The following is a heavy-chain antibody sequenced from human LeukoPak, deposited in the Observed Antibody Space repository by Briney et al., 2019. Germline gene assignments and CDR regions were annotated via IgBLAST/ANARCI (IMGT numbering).Heavy chain of an antibody. CDR3: AKDATAVVGTVYMDV. CDR2: ISNIGDII. V-gene: IGHV3-48*03. J-gene: IGHJ6*03. D-gene: IGHD6-13*01. Sequence: GGSLRLSCAASGFTFSNYEMNWVRQAPGKGLEWISHISNIGDIIHYADSVEGRFTISRDNAKNSLYLQMNSLRAEDTAVYYCAKDATAVVGTVYMDVWGKGTTVTISS. CDR1: GFTFSNYE.